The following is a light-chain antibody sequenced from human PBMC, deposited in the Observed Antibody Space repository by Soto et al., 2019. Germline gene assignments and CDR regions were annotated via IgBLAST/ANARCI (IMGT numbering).Light chain of an antibody. CDR1: QSVSSNY. J-gene: IGKJ1*01. Sequence: EIVLTPSPGTLSLSPGERATLSCRASQSVSSNYLAWYQQIPGQAPRLLIYDASNRATGIPARFSGSGSGTDFTLTISDVQPEDFALYYCHQRQSWPRTFGQGTKVDIK. CDR3: HQRQSWPRT. CDR2: DAS. V-gene: IGKV3-11*01.